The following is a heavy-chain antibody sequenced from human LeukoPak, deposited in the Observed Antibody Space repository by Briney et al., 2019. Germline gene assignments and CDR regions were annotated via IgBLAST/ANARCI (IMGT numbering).Heavy chain of an antibody. CDR2: ISAYNGNT. V-gene: IGHV1-18*01. CDR1: GYTFTSYG. J-gene: IGHJ6*02. D-gene: IGHD2-2*01. Sequence: ASVKVSCKASGYTFTSYGISWVRQAPGQGLEWMGWISAYNGNTNYAQKFQGRVTMTRDPSISTAFLELSSLTSEDTAVYYCARRSSSSLHYYYYDMDVWGQGTTVTVSS. CDR3: ARRSSSSLHYYYYDMDV.